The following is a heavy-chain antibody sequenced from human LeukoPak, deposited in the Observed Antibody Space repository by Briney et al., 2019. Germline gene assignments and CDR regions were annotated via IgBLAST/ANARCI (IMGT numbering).Heavy chain of an antibody. V-gene: IGHV4-4*07. CDR1: GDSISSYY. CDR3: ARDGGYCSGVTCYNHYYYMDV. D-gene: IGHD2-15*01. CDR2: IYASGST. Sequence: SETLSLTCTVSGDSISSYYWSWIRQPAGKGLEWIGRIYASGSTNYNPSPKSRVTMSVDTSKNLFSLKLTSVTAAATAVYYCARDGGYCSGVTCYNHYYYMDVWGKGTTVTVSS. J-gene: IGHJ6*03.